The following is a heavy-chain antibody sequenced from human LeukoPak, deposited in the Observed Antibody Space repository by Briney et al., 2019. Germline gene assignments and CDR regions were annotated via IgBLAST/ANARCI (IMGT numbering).Heavy chain of an antibody. D-gene: IGHD6-13*01. CDR1: GFTFSSYW. J-gene: IGHJ6*02. CDR3: ARDWVLSAAGTWGYNYGMDV. Sequence: GGSLRLSCAASGFTFSSYWMSWVRQAPGKGLEWVANIKQDGSEKYYVDSVKGRFTISRDNSDNTLYLQMNGLRAEDTAVYYCARDWVLSAAGTWGYNYGMDVWGQGTTVTVSS. CDR2: IKQDGSEK. V-gene: IGHV3-7*03.